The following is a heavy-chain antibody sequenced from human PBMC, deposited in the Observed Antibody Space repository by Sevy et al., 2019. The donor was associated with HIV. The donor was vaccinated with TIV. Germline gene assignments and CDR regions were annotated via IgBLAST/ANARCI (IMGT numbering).Heavy chain of an antibody. J-gene: IGHJ4*02. CDR3: AREGYYDFWSGYPYFDY. CDR1: GFTFSSYS. D-gene: IGHD3-3*01. CDR2: ISSSSSYI. V-gene: IGHV3-21*01. Sequence: GGALRLSCAASGFTFSSYSMNWVRQAPGKGLEWVSSISSSSSYIYYADSVKGRFTISRDNAKNSQYLQMNSLRAEDTAVYYCAREGYYDFWSGYPYFDYWGQGTLVTVSS.